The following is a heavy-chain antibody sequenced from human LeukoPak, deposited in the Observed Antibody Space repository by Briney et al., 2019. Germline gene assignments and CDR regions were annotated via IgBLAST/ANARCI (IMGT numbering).Heavy chain of an antibody. CDR1: GFTFSSYA. V-gene: IGHV3-23*01. J-gene: IGHJ5*02. Sequence: GGSLRLSCAASGFTFSSYAMSWVRQAPGKGLEWVSAIHGSGGSTYYADSVKGRFTISRDNSKNTLYLQMNSLRAEDTAVYYCASRSRGPNWFDPWGQGTLVTVSS. CDR3: ASRSRGPNWFDP. CDR2: IHGSGGST. D-gene: IGHD1-26*01.